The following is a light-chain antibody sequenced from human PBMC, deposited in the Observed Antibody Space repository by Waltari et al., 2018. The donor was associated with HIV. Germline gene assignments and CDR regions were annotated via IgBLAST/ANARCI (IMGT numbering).Light chain of an antibody. CDR2: EVI. J-gene: IGLJ3*02. CDR1: RRDVGGYDS. CDR3: CSYAGTYTYVL. V-gene: IGLV2-11*01. Sequence: QSALTQPRSVSGSPGQSVTISCTGTRRDVGGYDSVSWYLQHPGKVPKLIIYEVIKRPSGVPDRFSGSKSGSTASLTISGLQTEDEADYFCCSYAGTYTYVLFGGGTKLTVL.